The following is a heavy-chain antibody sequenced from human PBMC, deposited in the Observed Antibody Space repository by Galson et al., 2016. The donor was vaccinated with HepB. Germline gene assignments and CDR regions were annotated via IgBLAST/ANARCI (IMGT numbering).Heavy chain of an antibody. Sequence: LSLTCSVSGGSISSRIHYWGWIRQPPGKGLEWIGRIYYSGNTYYNPSLESRVTISADTSENHFTLRLSSVTAADTAVYYCARYNFDDRSNYYYPSFDIWGQGTMVTVSS. CDR3: ARYNFDDRSNYYYPSFDI. J-gene: IGHJ3*02. CDR2: IYYSGNT. CDR1: GGSISSRIHY. V-gene: IGHV4-39*02. D-gene: IGHD3-22*01.